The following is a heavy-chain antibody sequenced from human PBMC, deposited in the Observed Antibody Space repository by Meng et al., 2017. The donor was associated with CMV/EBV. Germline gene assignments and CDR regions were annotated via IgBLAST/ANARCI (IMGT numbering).Heavy chain of an antibody. CDR2: IFSNDEK. D-gene: IGHD1-7*01. Sequence: SGPTLVKPTETLTLTCTVSGFSLSNARMGVSWIRQPPGKALEWLAHIFSNDEKSYSTSLKSRLTISKDTSKSQVVLTMTNMDPVDTATYYCARMRITGTTSGYYYYYGMDVWGQGTTVTVSS. J-gene: IGHJ6*02. CDR1: GFSLSNARMG. V-gene: IGHV2-26*01. CDR3: ARMRITGTTSGYYYYYGMDV.